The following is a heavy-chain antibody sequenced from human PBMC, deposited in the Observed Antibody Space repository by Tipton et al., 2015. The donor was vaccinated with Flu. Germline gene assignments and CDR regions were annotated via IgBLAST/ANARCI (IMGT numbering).Heavy chain of an antibody. CDR2: IYTSGGT. V-gene: IGHV4-61*02. CDR1: GVSISSGGYY. CDR3: ANFPAVGIMAPGS. D-gene: IGHD1-14*01. Sequence: TLSLTCTVSGVSISSGGYYWSWIRQPAGKGLGWVGRIYTSGGTDYNATLRRRVSISVDTSNNQFSLHLRSVSAAYTAAYYCANFPAVGIMAPGSRGQGT. J-gene: IGHJ4*02.